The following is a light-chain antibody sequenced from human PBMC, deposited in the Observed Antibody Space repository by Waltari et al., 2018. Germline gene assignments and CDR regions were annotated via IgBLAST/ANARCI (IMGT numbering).Light chain of an antibody. V-gene: IGLV2-11*01. CDR1: SSDVGGYNY. J-gene: IGLJ3*02. CDR2: DVS. Sequence: QSALSQPRSVSGAPGQPVTIFSTGTSSDVGGYNYVSWYQQHPGKAPNLMIYDVSKRPSGVPDRFSGSKSGNTASLTISGLQAEDEADYYCCSYAGSYTWVFGGGTKLTVL. CDR3: CSYAGSYTWV.